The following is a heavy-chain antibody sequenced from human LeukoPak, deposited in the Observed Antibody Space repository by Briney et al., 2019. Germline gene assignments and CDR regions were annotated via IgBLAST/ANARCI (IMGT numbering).Heavy chain of an antibody. V-gene: IGHV3-15*01. CDR1: GFTFSSYA. J-gene: IGHJ4*02. CDR2: IKSKTDGGTT. CDR3: KHWRDY. Sequence: GGSPRLSCAASGFTFSSYAMSWVRQAPGKGLEWVGCIKSKTDGGTTDYAAPVRGRFTISRDDSKNTLYLQMDSLKTEDTAVYYCKHWRDYWGQGTLVTVSS.